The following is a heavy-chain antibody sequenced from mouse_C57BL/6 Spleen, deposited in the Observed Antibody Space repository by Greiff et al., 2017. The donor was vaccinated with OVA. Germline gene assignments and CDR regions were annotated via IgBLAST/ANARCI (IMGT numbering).Heavy chain of an antibody. CDR3: TRAYDSYWYFDV. J-gene: IGHJ1*03. Sequence: EVMLVESGEGLVKPGGSLKLSCAASGFTFSSYAMSWVRQTPEKRLEWVAYISSGGDYIYYADTVKGRFTISRDNARNTLYLQMSSLKSEDTAMYYCTRAYDSYWYFDVWGTGTTVTVSS. D-gene: IGHD2-12*01. V-gene: IGHV5-9-1*02. CDR1: GFTFSSYA. CDR2: ISSGGDYI.